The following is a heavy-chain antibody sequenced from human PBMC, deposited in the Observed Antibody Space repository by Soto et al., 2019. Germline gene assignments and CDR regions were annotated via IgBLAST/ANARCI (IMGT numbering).Heavy chain of an antibody. CDR1: GYSISSNNW. V-gene: IGHV4-28*01. Sequence: QVQLQESGPGLVKPSDTLSLTCAVSGYSISSNNWWGWIRQPPGKGLEWIGYIYYSGTPYYNPSLKRRVTMSADTSKNQFSLKLTSVTAVDTAVYYCARREIQGPIDYWGQGTLVTVSS. D-gene: IGHD1-26*01. J-gene: IGHJ4*02. CDR2: IYYSGTP. CDR3: ARREIQGPIDY.